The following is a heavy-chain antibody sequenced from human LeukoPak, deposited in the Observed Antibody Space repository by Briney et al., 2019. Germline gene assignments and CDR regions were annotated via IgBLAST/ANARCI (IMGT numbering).Heavy chain of an antibody. D-gene: IGHD1-26*01. V-gene: IGHV3-9*01. CDR1: GFTFDDYA. CDR2: ISWNGGSI. CDR3: AKGTAISGSYYSFDY. J-gene: IGHJ4*02. Sequence: SLRLSCAASGFTFDDYARHWVRQAPGKGLEWVSGISWNGGSIGYADSVKGLFTISRDNAKNSLYVQMNSLRDEDTALYYCAKGTAISGSYYSFDYWGQGTLVTVSS.